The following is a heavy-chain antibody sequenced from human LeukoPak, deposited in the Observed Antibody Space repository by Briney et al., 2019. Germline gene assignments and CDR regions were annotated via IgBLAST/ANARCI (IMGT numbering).Heavy chain of an antibody. CDR2: ISAYKGNT. Sequence: ASVKVSCKASGYTFSNHGVTWVRQARGQGLEWMGWISAYKGNTNYAKKFQGRVTMTKVTSTSTAYMELRSLRSDDTAVYYCARDSTNQLRFLEWYDRGPTDYWGQGTLVTVSS. CDR1: GYTFSNHG. V-gene: IGHV1-18*01. D-gene: IGHD3-3*01. J-gene: IGHJ4*02. CDR3: ARDSTNQLRFLEWYDRGPTDY.